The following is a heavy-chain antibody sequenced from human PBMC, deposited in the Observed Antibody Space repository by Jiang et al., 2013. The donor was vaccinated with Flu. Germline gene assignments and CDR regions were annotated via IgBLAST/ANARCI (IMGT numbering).Heavy chain of an antibody. D-gene: IGHD1-14*01. CDR3: AREYTFDY. J-gene: IGHJ4*02. V-gene: IGHV1-2*02. Sequence: GRVTMTRDTSISTAYMELSRLRSDDTAVYYCAREYTFDYWGQGTLVTVSS.